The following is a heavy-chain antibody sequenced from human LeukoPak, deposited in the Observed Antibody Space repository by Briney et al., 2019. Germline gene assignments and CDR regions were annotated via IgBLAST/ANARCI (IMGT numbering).Heavy chain of an antibody. D-gene: IGHD2-15*01. CDR3: AREGPGYCSGGSCYSGY. V-gene: IGHV3-74*01. J-gene: IGHJ4*02. Sequence: AGGSLRLSCAASGFTFSNYWMHWVRQAPGRGLVWVPRINTDGSTTTYADSVKGRFTISRDNAKNTLYLQMNSLRAEDTAVYYCAREGPGYCSGGSCYSGYWGQGTLVTVSS. CDR2: INTDGSTT. CDR1: GFTFSNYW.